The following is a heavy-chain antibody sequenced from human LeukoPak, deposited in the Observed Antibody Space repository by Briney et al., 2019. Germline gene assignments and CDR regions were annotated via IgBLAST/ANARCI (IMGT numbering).Heavy chain of an antibody. CDR3: AKSYYYGSGSYHPGAFDI. J-gene: IGHJ3*02. V-gene: IGHV3-9*01. CDR1: GFTFDDYA. CDR2: ISWNSGSI. D-gene: IGHD3-10*01. Sequence: PGRSLRLSCAASGFTFDDYAMHWVRQAPGKGLEWVSGISWNSGSIGYADSVKGRFTISRDNAKNSLYLQMNSLRAEDTALYYCAKSYYYGSGSYHPGAFDIRGQGTMVTVSS.